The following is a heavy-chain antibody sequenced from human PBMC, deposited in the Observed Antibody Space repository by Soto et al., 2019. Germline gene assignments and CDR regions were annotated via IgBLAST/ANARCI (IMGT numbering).Heavy chain of an antibody. Sequence: QVQLVESGGGVVQPGRSLRLSCAASGFTFSSYGMHWVRQAPGKGLEWVAVISYDGSNKYYADSVKGRFTISRDNSTTTLYLQMNSLRAEDTAVYYCAKGRIAARPVYYYGMDVWGQGTTVTVSS. CDR1: GFTFSSYG. J-gene: IGHJ6*02. CDR3: AKGRIAARPVYYYGMDV. V-gene: IGHV3-30*18. D-gene: IGHD6-6*01. CDR2: ISYDGSNK.